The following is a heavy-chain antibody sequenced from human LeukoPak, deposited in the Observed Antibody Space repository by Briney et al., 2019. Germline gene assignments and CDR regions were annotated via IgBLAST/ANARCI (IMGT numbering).Heavy chain of an antibody. CDR1: GFTFSSYW. Sequence: PGGSLRLSCAASGFTFSSYWMSWVRQASGKGLEWVGRIRSKANSYATAYAASVKGRFTISRDDSKNTAYLQMNSLKTEDTAVYYCTRLSYGANYYYYGMDVWGQGTTVTVSS. CDR3: TRLSYGANYYYYGMDV. J-gene: IGHJ6*02. V-gene: IGHV3-73*01. D-gene: IGHD3-10*01. CDR2: IRSKANSYAT.